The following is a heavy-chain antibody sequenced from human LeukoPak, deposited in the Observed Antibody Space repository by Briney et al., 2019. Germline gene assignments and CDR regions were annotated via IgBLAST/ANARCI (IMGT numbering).Heavy chain of an antibody. J-gene: IGHJ3*02. V-gene: IGHV4-59*01. CDR2: IYYSGST. CDR3: ARTNSSGYLDAFDI. D-gene: IGHD3-22*01. Sequence: SETPSLTCTVSGGSISSYYWSWIRQPPGKGLEWIGYIYYSGSTNYNPSLKSRVTISVDTSKNQFSLKLSSVTAADTAVYYCARTNSSGYLDAFDIWGQGTMVTVSS. CDR1: GGSISSYY.